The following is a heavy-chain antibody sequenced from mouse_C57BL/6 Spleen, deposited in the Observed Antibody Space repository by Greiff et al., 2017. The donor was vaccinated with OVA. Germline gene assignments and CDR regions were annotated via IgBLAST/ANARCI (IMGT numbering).Heavy chain of an antibody. CDR2: IWSGGST. Sequence: QVQLQQSGPGLVQPSQSLSITCTVSGFSFTSYGVHWVRQSPGKGLEWLGVIWSGGSTDYNAAFISRLSISKDNSKSQVFFTMNRLHADDTAIYYCARKDHYSIGGYAMDYWGQGTSVTVSS. J-gene: IGHJ4*01. D-gene: IGHD2-5*01. CDR1: GFSFTSYG. V-gene: IGHV2-2*01. CDR3: ARKDHYSIGGYAMDY.